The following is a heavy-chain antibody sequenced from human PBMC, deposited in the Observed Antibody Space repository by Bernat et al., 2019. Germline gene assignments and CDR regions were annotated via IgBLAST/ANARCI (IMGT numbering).Heavy chain of an antibody. Sequence: EVQLVESGGGLVQPGGSLRLSCAASGFTFSSYWMSWVRQAPGKGLEWVANIKQDGSEKYYGDSVKGRFTISRDNAKNSLYLQMNSLRAEDTAVYYCARDLNDFWSGYYTKSDYWGQGTLVTVSS. CDR2: IKQDGSEK. V-gene: IGHV3-7*03. J-gene: IGHJ4*02. CDR3: ARDLNDFWSGYYTKSDY. CDR1: GFTFSSYW. D-gene: IGHD3-3*01.